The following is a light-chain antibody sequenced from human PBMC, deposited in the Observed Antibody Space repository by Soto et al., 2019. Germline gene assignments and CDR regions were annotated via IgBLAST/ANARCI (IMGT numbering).Light chain of an antibody. CDR2: HAS. Sequence: DIKMTQSPSSLSASVGDRVTITCQASQDITNYLNWYQQKPGKAPKVLIYHASNLETGVPSRFSGRGSGPDITYTITSMESADIATYFCQQYNNVPPTFGHGTKVDIK. CDR3: QQYNNVPPT. J-gene: IGKJ3*01. CDR1: QDITNY. V-gene: IGKV1-33*01.